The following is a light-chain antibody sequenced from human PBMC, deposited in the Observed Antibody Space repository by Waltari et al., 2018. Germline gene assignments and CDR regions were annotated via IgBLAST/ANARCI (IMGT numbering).Light chain of an antibody. J-gene: IGKJ4*01. CDR3: QQYSNWPLT. V-gene: IGKV3-15*01. Sequence: EIVLTQSPATLSLSPGERATLSCRATQRVSSSLAWYQQKPGQAPRLLIYSASSRATGIPDRFSGSGSGTDFTLIISSLEPEDFAVYYCQQYSNWPLTFGGGTKVEIK. CDR1: QRVSSS. CDR2: SAS.